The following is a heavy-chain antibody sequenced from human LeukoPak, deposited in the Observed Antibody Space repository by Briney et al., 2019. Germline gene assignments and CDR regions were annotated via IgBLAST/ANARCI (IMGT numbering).Heavy chain of an antibody. CDR3: AREGLDY. J-gene: IGHJ4*02. CDR2: IYHSGST. Sequence: SETLSLTCTVSGYSISSGYYWGWIRQPPGKGLEWIGSIYHSGSTYYNPSLKSRVTISVDTSKNQFSLKLSSVTAADTAVYYRAREGLDYWGQGTLVTVSS. V-gene: IGHV4-38-2*02. CDR1: GYSISSGYY.